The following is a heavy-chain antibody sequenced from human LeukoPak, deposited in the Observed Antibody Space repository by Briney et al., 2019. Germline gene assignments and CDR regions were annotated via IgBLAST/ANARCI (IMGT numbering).Heavy chain of an antibody. D-gene: IGHD2-21*02. CDR2: IYYSGST. J-gene: IGHJ5*02. V-gene: IGHV4-59*01. CDR3: ARAGGFVVTATTWWFDP. CDR1: GGSISSYY. Sequence: SETLSLTCTVSGGSISSYYWSWIRQPPGEGLEWIGYIYYSGSTNYNPSLKSRVTISVDTSKNQFSLKLSSVTAADTAVYYCARAGGFVVTATTWWFDPWGQGTLVTVSS.